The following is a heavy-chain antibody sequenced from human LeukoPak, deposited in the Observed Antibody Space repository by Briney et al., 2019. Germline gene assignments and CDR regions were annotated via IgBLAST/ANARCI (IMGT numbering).Heavy chain of an antibody. J-gene: IGHJ4*02. CDR1: GFTFSSYS. CDR2: TREDGSEK. CDR3: ARDAPPYYGSSGYLDY. Sequence: GGSLRLSCAASGFTFSSYSMSWVRQAPGKGLEWVANTREDGSEKYYVDSVKGRFTISRDNAKNSLYLQMNSLRAEDTAVYYCARDAPPYYGSSGYLDYWGQGTLVTVSS. V-gene: IGHV3-7*01. D-gene: IGHD3-22*01.